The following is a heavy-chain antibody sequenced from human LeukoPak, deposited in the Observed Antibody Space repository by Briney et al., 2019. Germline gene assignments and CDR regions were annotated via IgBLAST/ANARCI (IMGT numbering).Heavy chain of an antibody. CDR2: IYPRDGST. J-gene: IGHJ4*02. Sequence: ASVQDSCKASGYIFINNYIQWVRQAPGQGLEWVGMIYPRDGSTSYAQNFQGRVTVTRDTSTSTVHMELSGLTSEDTAVYYCARDQEGFGYWGQGTLVTVSS. CDR3: ARDQEGFGY. V-gene: IGHV1-46*01. CDR1: GYIFINNY.